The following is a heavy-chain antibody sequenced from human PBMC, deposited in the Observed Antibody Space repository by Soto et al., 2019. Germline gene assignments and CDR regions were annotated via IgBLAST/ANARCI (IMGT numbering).Heavy chain of an antibody. J-gene: IGHJ6*02. CDR2: LDSTGGST. CDR3: ARVSLGASTITDYYYYGMDV. V-gene: IGHV3-23*01. CDR1: GFTFSSYA. D-gene: IGHD1-26*01. Sequence: GGSLRLSCAASGFTFSSYAMSWVRQAPAKGLEWVSGLDSTGGSTYYADSVKGRFTISRDNSKNTLYLQMSSLRAEDTAVYYCARVSLGASTITDYYYYGMDVWGQGTTVTVSS.